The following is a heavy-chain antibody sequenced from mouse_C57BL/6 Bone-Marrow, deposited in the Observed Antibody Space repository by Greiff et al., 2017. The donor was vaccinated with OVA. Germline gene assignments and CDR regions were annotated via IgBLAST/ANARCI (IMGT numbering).Heavy chain of an antibody. CDR2: ISYDGSN. CDR1: GYSITSGYY. V-gene: IGHV3-6*01. CDR3: ARERGGAMDY. Sequence: VQLKESGPGLVKPSQSLSLTCPVTGYSITSGYYWNWIRQFPGNKLEWMGYISYDGSNNYNPSLKNRISITRDTSKNQFFLKLNSVTTEDTATYYCARERGGAMDYWGQGTSVTVSS. J-gene: IGHJ4*01.